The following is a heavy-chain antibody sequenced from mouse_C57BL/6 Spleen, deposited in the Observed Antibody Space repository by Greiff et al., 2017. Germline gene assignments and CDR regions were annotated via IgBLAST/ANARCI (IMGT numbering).Heavy chain of an antibody. D-gene: IGHD1-1*01. V-gene: IGHV1-50*01. CDR1: GYTFTSYW. CDR3: AGYYGSRGFDY. J-gene: IGHJ2*01. CDR2: IDPSDSYT. Sequence: QVQLQQPGAELVKPGASVKLSCKASGYTFTSYWMQWVKQRPGQGLEWIGEIDPSDSYTNYNQKFKGKATLTVDTSSSTAYMQLSSLTSEDSAVYYCAGYYGSRGFDYWGQGTTLTVSS.